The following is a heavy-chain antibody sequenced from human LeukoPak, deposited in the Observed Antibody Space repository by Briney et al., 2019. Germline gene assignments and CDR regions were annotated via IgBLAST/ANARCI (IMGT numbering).Heavy chain of an antibody. CDR3: ARDRDNVAGTRGYFDY. CDR1: GFTVSNNY. D-gene: IGHD6-19*01. V-gene: IGHV3-66*01. J-gene: IGHJ4*02. Sequence: GGSLRLSCAASGFTVSNNYMRWVRQAPGKGLEWVSLIYSGGSTYYADSVKGRFIISRDNSKNTLYLQMNSLRAEDTAVYYCARDRDNVAGTRGYFDYWGQGTLVTVSS. CDR2: IYSGGST.